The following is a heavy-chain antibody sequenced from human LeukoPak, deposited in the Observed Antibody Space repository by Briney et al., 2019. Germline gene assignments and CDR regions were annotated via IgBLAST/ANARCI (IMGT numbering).Heavy chain of an antibody. CDR1: GYTLTGYY. V-gene: IGHV1-2*02. D-gene: IGHD2-2*01. J-gene: IGHJ4*02. CDR2: INPNSGGT. Sequence: ASVKVSCKASGYTLTGYYMHWVRQAPGQGLEWMAWINPNSGGTYYAQNFHDRITMTRDTSISTAYMELSRLRSDDTAICYCARANALYCSSTSCLFDYWGQGTLVTVSS. CDR3: ARANALYCSSTSCLFDY.